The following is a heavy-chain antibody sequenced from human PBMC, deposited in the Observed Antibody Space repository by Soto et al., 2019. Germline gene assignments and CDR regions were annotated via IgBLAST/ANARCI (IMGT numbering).Heavy chain of an antibody. CDR1: GGSINPYY. V-gene: IGHV4-39*07. J-gene: IGHJ6*02. CDR2: IYYSGST. Sequence: SETLSLTCTVSGGSINPYYWGWIRRPPGKGLEWIGSIYYSGSTNYNPSLKSRVTISVDKSKNQFSLKLSSVTAADTAVYYCARDTSGSYYYYYGMDVWGQGTTVTVSS. CDR3: ARDTSGSYYYYYGMDV. D-gene: IGHD1-26*01.